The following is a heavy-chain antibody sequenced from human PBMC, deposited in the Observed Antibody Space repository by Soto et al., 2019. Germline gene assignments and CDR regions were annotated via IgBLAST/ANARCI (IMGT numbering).Heavy chain of an antibody. V-gene: IGHV3-23*01. J-gene: IGHJ4*02. CDR1: GFTFKRYA. Sequence: GWYLRLSCAASGFTFKRYARSWVRQAPWKGQEWGSGLSGRDDSTYTAESVKSRFTISRDNSKSTVYLQMNKLKVEETVVYYWAKGTRSSAWLLAYWGQ. D-gene: IGHD6-19*01. CDR3: AKGTRSSAWLLAY. CDR2: LSGRDDST.